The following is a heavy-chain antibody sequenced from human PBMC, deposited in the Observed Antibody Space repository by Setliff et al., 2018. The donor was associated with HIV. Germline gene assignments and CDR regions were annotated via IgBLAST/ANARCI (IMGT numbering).Heavy chain of an antibody. CDR1: GYTFTSYY. CDR2: IHPSGGST. Sequence: ASVKVSCKASGYTFTSYYIHWVRQAPGQGLEWMGVIHPSGGSTGYAQSFQDRVTMTRDTSTSTVYMELSSLRSGDTAVYYCARVRYCSGGSCYGGEYWFDPWGQGTLVTVSS. D-gene: IGHD2-15*01. V-gene: IGHV1-46*01. CDR3: ARVRYCSGGSCYGGEYWFDP. J-gene: IGHJ5*02.